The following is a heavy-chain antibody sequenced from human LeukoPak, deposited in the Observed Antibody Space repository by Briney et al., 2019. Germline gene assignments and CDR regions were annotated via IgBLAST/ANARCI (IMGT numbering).Heavy chain of an antibody. V-gene: IGHV3-64*01. Sequence: GGSLRLSCAASGFTYSNYALHWVRQAPGKGLEYVSAISSNGDATFYANSVKGRFTISRDNSKNTLYLQMGSLRAEDMAVYYCVRVGNYREFDYWGQGTLVTVSS. CDR3: VRVGNYREFDY. CDR1: GFTYSNYA. J-gene: IGHJ4*02. D-gene: IGHD1-7*01. CDR2: ISSNGDAT.